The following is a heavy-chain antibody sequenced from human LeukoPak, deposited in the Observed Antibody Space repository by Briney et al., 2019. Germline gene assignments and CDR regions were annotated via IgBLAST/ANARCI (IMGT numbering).Heavy chain of an antibody. D-gene: IGHD3-22*01. CDR1: GFSFDDYA. V-gene: IGHV3-43*02. J-gene: IGHJ4*02. CDR3: AKVLPRAYYDSTGYFLPLDS. CDR2: ISGDGGSK. Sequence: GGSLRLSCAASGFSFDDYAMQWVRHAPGKGLEWVSLISGDGGSKHYADSVKGRFTISRDNSENSLYLRMNSLRTEDTALYYCAKVLPRAYYDSTGYFLPLDSWGQGTLVTVSS.